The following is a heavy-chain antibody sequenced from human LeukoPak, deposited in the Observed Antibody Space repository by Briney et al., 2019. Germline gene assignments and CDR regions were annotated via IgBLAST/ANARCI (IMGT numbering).Heavy chain of an antibody. CDR2: IYYSGST. J-gene: IGHJ4*02. CDR1: GGSSNNYY. CDR3: ARGPTRYYFDY. Sequence: PSETLSLTCTVSGGSSNNYYWSWIRQPPGKGLEWIAYIYYSGSTNCNPSLKSRVTISIDTSKNQFSLKLSSVTAADTAVYYCARGPTRYYFDYWAREPRSPSPQ. V-gene: IGHV4-59*01. D-gene: IGHD3-9*01.